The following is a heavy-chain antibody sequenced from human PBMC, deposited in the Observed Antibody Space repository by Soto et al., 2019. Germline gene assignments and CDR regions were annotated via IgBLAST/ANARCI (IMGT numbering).Heavy chain of an antibody. Sequence: PSETLSLTCAVYGGSFSGYYWSWIRQPPGKGLEWIGEINHSGSTNYNPSLKSRVTISVDTSKNQFSLKLSSVTAADTAVYYCARAHLDYDFWSGYRSNKIWFDPWGQGTLGTVPS. CDR3: ARAHLDYDFWSGYRSNKIWFDP. J-gene: IGHJ5*02. V-gene: IGHV4-34*01. CDR2: INHSGST. CDR1: GGSFSGYY. D-gene: IGHD3-3*01.